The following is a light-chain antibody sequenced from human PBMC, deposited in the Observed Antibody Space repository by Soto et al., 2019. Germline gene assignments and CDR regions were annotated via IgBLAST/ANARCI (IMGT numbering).Light chain of an antibody. V-gene: IGKV3-11*01. CDR1: QSVSSY. Sequence: IVLTQSVAALSLSPGERATLSCRASQSVSSYLAWYQQKPGQAPRLLIYDASNRATGIPARFSGSGSGTDFTLTISSLEPEDFAVYYCQQRSNWRTFGQGTMADVK. CDR3: QQRSNWRT. CDR2: DAS. J-gene: IGKJ1*01.